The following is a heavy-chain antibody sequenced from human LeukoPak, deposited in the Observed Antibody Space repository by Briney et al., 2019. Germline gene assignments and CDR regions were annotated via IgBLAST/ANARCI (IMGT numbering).Heavy chain of an antibody. D-gene: IGHD3-22*01. Sequence: GGSLRLSCAASGFTFSSFWMHWVRQAPGKGLVWVSRINSDGSSTNYADSVKGRFTIFRDNAKNTLYLQMNSLRAEDTAVYYCARVAFYYDSGGYPNAFDMWGQGTMVTVSS. CDR1: GFTFSSFW. J-gene: IGHJ3*02. CDR2: INSDGSST. CDR3: ARVAFYYDSGGYPNAFDM. V-gene: IGHV3-74*01.